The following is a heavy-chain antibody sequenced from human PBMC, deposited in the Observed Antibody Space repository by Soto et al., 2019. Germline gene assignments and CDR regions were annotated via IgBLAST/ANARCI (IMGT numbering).Heavy chain of an antibody. CDR2: VYESGST. V-gene: IGHV4-4*02. CDR3: AAGYTYGYGPLDV. J-gene: IGHJ6*04. CDR1: RGSIGRTNW. Sequence: QVQLQESGPGLVKPSGTLSLTCAASRGSIGRTNWWSWVRQSPGRGLEWIGEVYESGSTNYNPSLKNRIIISVDKSKNQFSLNLSSVTAADTALYYCAAGYTYGYGPLDVWGEGTTVTVSS. D-gene: IGHD5-18*01.